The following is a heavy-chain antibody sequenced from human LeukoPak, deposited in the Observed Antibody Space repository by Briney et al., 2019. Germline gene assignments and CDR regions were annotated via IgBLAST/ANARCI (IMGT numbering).Heavy chain of an antibody. CDR1: GYTFTGYY. J-gene: IGHJ3*02. V-gene: IGHV1-2*02. Sequence: GASVKVSCKASGYTFTGYYMHWVRQAPGQGLEWMGWINPNSGGTNYAQKFQGRVTMTRDTSISTAYMELSRLRSDDTAVYYCVRDLGVTFGGVIVPRSDAFDIWGQGTMVTVSS. CDR2: INPNSGGT. CDR3: VRDLGVTFGGVIVPRSDAFDI. D-gene: IGHD3-16*02.